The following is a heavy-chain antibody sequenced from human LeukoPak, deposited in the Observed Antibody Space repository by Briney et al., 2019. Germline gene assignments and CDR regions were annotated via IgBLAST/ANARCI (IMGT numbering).Heavy chain of an antibody. CDR3: AREAKQWLERVYEY. Sequence: GGSLRLSCAASGFTFSSYEMNWVRQAPGRGLEWLSYISGSGGTIYYADSVKGRFTISRDNAKNSLYLQMNSLRAEDTGVYYCAREAKQWLERVYEYWGQGTLVTVSS. CDR1: GFTFSSYE. V-gene: IGHV3-48*03. CDR2: ISGSGGTI. D-gene: IGHD6-19*01. J-gene: IGHJ4*02.